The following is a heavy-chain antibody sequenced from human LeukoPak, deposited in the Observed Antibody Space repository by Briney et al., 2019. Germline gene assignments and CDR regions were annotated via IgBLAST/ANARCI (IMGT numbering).Heavy chain of an antibody. CDR1: GGSISSSSYY. V-gene: IGHV4-39*01. J-gene: IGHJ4*02. CDR2: IYYSGST. Sequence: SETLSLTCTVSGGSISSSSYYWGWIRQPPGKGLEWIGIIYYSGSTYYNPSLKSRVTISVDTSKNQFSLKLTSVAAADTAVYYCARHLYSSSFVYCFDFWGQGTLVTVSS. D-gene: IGHD6-13*01. CDR3: ARHLYSSSFVYCFDF.